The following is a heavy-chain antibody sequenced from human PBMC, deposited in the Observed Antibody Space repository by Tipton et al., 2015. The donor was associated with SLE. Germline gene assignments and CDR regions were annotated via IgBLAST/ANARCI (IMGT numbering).Heavy chain of an antibody. CDR2: IYITGNT. J-gene: IGHJ3*02. D-gene: IGHD2-21*02. CDR3: VRDGAGDLGAFDI. Sequence: GLVKPSETLSLTCTVSGPSLSSSTYDWGWIRQPPGKGLEWIGSIYITGNTHYTPSLQSRVTISVDTSKNQVSLKLRSVTAADTALYYCVRDGAGDLGAFDIWGPGTLVTVS. CDR1: GPSLSSSTYD. V-gene: IGHV4-39*07.